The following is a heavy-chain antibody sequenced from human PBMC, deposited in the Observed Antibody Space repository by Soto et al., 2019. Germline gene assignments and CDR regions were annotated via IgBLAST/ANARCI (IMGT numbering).Heavy chain of an antibody. CDR2: IYPGDSDT. V-gene: IGHV5-51*01. CDR3: ARDSGSVQDYYYYYGMDV. D-gene: IGHD6-19*01. Sequence: GESLKISCKGSGYSFTSYWIGWVRQIPGKGLEWMGIIYPGDSDTRYSPSFQGQVTISADKSISTAYLQWSSLKASDTAMYYCARDSGSVQDYYYYYGMDVWGQGTTVTVSS. CDR1: GYSFTSYW. J-gene: IGHJ6*02.